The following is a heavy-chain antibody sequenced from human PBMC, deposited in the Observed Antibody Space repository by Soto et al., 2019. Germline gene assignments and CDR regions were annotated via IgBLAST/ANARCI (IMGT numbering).Heavy chain of an antibody. CDR1: GFTFSRYS. V-gene: IGHV3-30-3*01. CDR3: VRDLLEVVTKFDP. Sequence: QVQLVESGGGVVQPGRSLRLSCAASGFTFSRYSMYWVRQAPGEGLEWISVISNDGSKTYYADSVKGRFTVSRDNAKNSLYLQMNSLRVEDTAVYYCVRDLLEVVTKFDPWGQGTLVTVSS. D-gene: IGHD1-1*01. J-gene: IGHJ5*02. CDR2: ISNDGSKT.